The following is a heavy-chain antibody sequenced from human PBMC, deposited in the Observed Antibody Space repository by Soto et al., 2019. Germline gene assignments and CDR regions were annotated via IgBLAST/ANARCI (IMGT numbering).Heavy chain of an antibody. CDR3: ARDAAGQ. V-gene: IGHV3-30-3*01. Sequence: QVQLVESGGGVVQPGRSLRLSCAASGFTFSSYAMHWVRQAPGKGLEWVAVISYDGSNKYYADSVKGRFTISRDNSKNTLYLKMNSLRAEDTAVYYCARDAAGQWGQGTLVTVSS. D-gene: IGHD6-25*01. CDR2: ISYDGSNK. J-gene: IGHJ4*02. CDR1: GFTFSSYA.